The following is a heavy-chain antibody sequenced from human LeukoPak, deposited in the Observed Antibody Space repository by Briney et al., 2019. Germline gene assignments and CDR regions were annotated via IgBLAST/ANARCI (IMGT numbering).Heavy chain of an antibody. CDR3: ARDLPYYGSGSYNMPLVY. CDR1: GYTFGGYY. Sequence: ASVKVSCKASGYTFGGYYMHWVRQAPGQGLEWMGWINPNSGGTNYAQKFQGRVTMTRDTSISTAYMELSRLRSDDTAVYYCARDLPYYGSGSYNMPLVYWGQGTLVTVSS. D-gene: IGHD3-10*01. V-gene: IGHV1-2*02. CDR2: INPNSGGT. J-gene: IGHJ4*02.